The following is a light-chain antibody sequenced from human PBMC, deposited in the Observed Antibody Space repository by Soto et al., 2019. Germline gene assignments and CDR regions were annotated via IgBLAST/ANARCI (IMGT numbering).Light chain of an antibody. CDR2: DAS. V-gene: IGKV3-11*01. Sequence: VLTQAPAPLTVSPEERAALSCRASQSVNIYLAWYQQKPGQAPRLLIYDASNRATGIPARFSGSGSGTDFTLTISSLEPEDIAVYYCQQRSNWRVTFGGGTKVDI. CDR1: QSVNIY. J-gene: IGKJ4*01. CDR3: QQRSNWRVT.